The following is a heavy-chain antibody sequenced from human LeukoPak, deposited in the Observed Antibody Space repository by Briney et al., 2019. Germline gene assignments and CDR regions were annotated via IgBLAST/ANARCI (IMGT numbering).Heavy chain of an antibody. V-gene: IGHV4-59*11. D-gene: IGHD3-10*01. CDR3: ARALGYYGSGSYYDY. J-gene: IGHJ4*02. Sequence: SETLSLTCTVSGGSISSHYWSWIRQPPGKGLEWIGYIYYSGSTNHNPSLKSRVTISIDTSKNQFSLKLSSVTAADTAVYYCARALGYYGSGSYYDYWGQGTLVTVSS. CDR2: IYYSGST. CDR1: GGSISSHY.